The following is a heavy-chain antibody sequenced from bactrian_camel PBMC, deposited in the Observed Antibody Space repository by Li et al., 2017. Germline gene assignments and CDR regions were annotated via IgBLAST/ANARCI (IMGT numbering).Heavy chain of an antibody. J-gene: IGHJ4*01. CDR3: VTGNGAY. Sequence: QVQLVESGGGLVQPGGSLRLSCAASGFPFSSHALSWVRQSPGKGLECVSSILGDGSKTYYAASVKGRSTISRDNANKLVQLQMNSLKSDDTGLHFCVTGNGAYWGQGTQVTVS. CDR1: GFPFSSHA. V-gene: IGHV3-2*01. CDR2: ILGDGSKT. D-gene: IGHD7*01.